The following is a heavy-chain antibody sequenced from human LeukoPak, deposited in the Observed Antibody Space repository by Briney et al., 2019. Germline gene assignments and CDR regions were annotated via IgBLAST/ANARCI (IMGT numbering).Heavy chain of an antibody. CDR3: AREGVVPAAITQDYYYYGMDV. CDR1: GGSLSSYY. V-gene: IGHV4-59*01. Sequence: PSETLSLTCTVSGGSLSSYYWSWIRQPPGKGLEWIGYIYYSGSTNYNPSLKSRVTISVDTSKNQFSLKLSSVTAADTAVYYCAREGVVPAAITQDYYYYGMDVWGQGTTVTVSS. J-gene: IGHJ6*02. D-gene: IGHD2-2*02. CDR2: IYYSGST.